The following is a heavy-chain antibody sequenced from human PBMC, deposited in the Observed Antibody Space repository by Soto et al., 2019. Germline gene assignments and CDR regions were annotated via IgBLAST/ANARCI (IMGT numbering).Heavy chain of an antibody. CDR2: ISYDGSNK. Sequence: QVQLVESGGGVVQPGRSLRLSCAASGFTSSSYGMHWVRQAPGKGLEWVAVISYDGSNKYYADSVKGRFSISRDNSKNTPYLQMNSLRAEATAVYYCAKDVYYYYGAGSYYNVGYYYYYMVVWVKETTLTVSS. D-gene: IGHD3-10*01. V-gene: IGHV3-30*18. CDR3: AKDVYYYYGAGSYYNVGYYYYYMVV. CDR1: GFTSSSYG. J-gene: IGHJ6*03.